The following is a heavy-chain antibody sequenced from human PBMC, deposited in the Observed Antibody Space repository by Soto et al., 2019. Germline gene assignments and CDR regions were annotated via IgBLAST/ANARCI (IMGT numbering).Heavy chain of an antibody. Sequence: EVQLLESGGDLVQPGGSLRLSCAASGFSFSSYGMSWVRQAPGKGLEWVSSISGGGGTTYYADSVKGRFTISRDNSQNTLYLQMNSLKVEDTAVYYCAKRSPVSTYYFDYWGQGTLVTVSS. V-gene: IGHV3-23*01. CDR2: ISGGGGTT. CDR1: GFSFSSYG. CDR3: AKRSPVSTYYFDY. J-gene: IGHJ4*02.